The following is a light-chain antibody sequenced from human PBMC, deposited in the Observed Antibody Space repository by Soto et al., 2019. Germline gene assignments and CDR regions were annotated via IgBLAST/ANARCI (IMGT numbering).Light chain of an antibody. CDR1: QNINNY. J-gene: IGKJ5*01. CDR3: QQYENLPT. Sequence: IHMTQSPSSVSATVLYRVTITCQASQNINNYLNWYQQKPGRAPKLLIYDASNLEAGVPSRFRGSGSGTDFTFTISRLQPEDIATYYCQQYENLPTFGQGTRLENK. CDR2: DAS. V-gene: IGKV1-33*01.